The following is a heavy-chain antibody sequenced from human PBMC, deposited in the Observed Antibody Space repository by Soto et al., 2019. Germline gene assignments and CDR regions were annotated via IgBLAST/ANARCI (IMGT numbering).Heavy chain of an antibody. D-gene: IGHD5-12*01. CDR3: ARERGYSGYDSYYYYGMDV. J-gene: IGHJ6*02. V-gene: IGHV3-53*01. CDR2: IYSGGST. CDR1: GFTVSSNY. Sequence: AGGSLRLSCAASGFTVSSNYMSWVRQAPGKGLEWVSVIYSGGSTYYADSVKGRFTISRDNSKNTLYLQMNSLRAEDTAVYYCARERGYSGYDSYYYYGMDVWGQGTTVTVSS.